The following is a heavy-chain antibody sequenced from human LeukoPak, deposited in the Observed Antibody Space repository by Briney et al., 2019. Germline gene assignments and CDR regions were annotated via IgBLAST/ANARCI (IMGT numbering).Heavy chain of an antibody. CDR2: IYYTGST. CDR3: AREARMVRGVIIAWQFDY. CDR1: GGSISSSSYY. Sequence: SETLSLTCTVSGGSISSSSYYWGWIRQPPGKGLEWIGSIYYTGSTYYNPSLRSRVTISVDTSKNQFSLKLSSVTAADTAVYYCAREARMVRGVIIAWQFDYWGQGTLVTVSS. V-gene: IGHV4-39*02. J-gene: IGHJ4*02. D-gene: IGHD3-10*01.